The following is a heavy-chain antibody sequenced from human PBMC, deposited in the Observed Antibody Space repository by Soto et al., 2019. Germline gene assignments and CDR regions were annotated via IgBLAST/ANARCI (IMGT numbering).Heavy chain of an antibody. J-gene: IGHJ3*02. D-gene: IGHD2-15*01. CDR3: ARDLLGYCSGGSCYGSDAFDI. V-gene: IGHV3-66*01. CDR1: GFTVSSNY. Sequence: EVQLVESGGGLVQPGGSLRLSCAASGFTVSSNYMSWVRQAPGKGLEWVSVIYSGGSTYYADSVKGRFTISRDNSKNTLYLQMNSLRAEDTAVYYCARDLLGYCSGGSCYGSDAFDIRGQGTMVTVSS. CDR2: IYSGGST.